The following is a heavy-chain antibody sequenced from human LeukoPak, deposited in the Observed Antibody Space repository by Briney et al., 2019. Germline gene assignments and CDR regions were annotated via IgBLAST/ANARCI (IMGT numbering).Heavy chain of an antibody. CDR3: VLVTTGS. V-gene: IGHV3-74*01. CDR2: INSDGSII. CDR1: GFTFSTYL. Sequence: GGSLRLSSAASGFTFSTYLMHWVRQAPGKGLVWVSRINSDGSIINYADSVKGRFTISRDNAKNTLYLHMNSLRAEDTAVYYCVLVTTGSWGQGTMVTVS. D-gene: IGHD4-17*01. J-gene: IGHJ3*01.